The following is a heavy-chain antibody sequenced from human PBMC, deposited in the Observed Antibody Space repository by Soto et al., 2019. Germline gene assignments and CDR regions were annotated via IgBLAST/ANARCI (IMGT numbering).Heavy chain of an antibody. J-gene: IGHJ4*02. V-gene: IGHV1-8*01. CDR2: MNPNSGNT. Sequence: ASVKVSCKASGYTFTSYDINWVRQATGQGLEWMGWMNPNSGNTGYAQKFQGRVTMTRNTSISTAYMELSSLRSEDTAVYYFARGPYSYDSSCYYYLRYFDYWGQGTLVTVSS. D-gene: IGHD3-22*01. CDR3: ARGPYSYDSSCYYYLRYFDY. CDR1: GYTFTSYD.